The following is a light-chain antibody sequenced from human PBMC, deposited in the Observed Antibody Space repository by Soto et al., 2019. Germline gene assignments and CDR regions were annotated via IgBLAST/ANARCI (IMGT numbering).Light chain of an antibody. J-gene: IGKJ4*01. CDR2: SAS. Sequence: IYMTQSPSSVSASVVDRITITFRASQGINSRLAWYQQKPGKAPNLLIYSASTLQSGVPYRFSGSGSGTDFTLTISSLQPEDFETYYCQQANIIPQIFGGGTKVDIK. CDR3: QQANIIPQI. V-gene: IGKV1-12*01. CDR1: QGINSR.